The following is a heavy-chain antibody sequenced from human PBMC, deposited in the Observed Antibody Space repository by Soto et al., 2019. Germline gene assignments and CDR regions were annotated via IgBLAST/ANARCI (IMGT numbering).Heavy chain of an antibody. CDR2: ISGSGGST. CDR1: GFTFNSYA. J-gene: IGHJ6*02. V-gene: IGHV3-23*01. Sequence: GVSLRLSCAASGFTFNSYAMSWVRQAPGKGLEWVSAISGSGGSTYYADSVKGRFTISRDNSKNTLYLQMNSLRAEDTAVYYCEKDSVTGYSRSWFNPYYYYGMDVWGQGTTVTVSS. D-gene: IGHD6-13*01. CDR3: EKDSVTGYSRSWFNPYYYYGMDV.